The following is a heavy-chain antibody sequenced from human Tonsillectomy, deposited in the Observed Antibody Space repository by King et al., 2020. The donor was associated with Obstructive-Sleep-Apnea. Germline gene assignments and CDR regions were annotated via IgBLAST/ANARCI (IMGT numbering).Heavy chain of an antibody. CDR3: ARDLDIIVVPAAMPDYYGMDV. J-gene: IGHJ6*02. CDR2: ISAYNGNT. Sequence: VQLVESGAEVKKPGASVKVSCKASGYTFTSYGITWVRQAPGQGLEWMGWISAYNGNTNYAQKLQGRVTMTTDTSTSTAYMELRSLRSDDTAVYYCARDLDIIVVPAAMPDYYGMDVWGQGTTVTVSS. V-gene: IGHV1-18*04. CDR1: GYTFTSYG. D-gene: IGHD2-2*01.